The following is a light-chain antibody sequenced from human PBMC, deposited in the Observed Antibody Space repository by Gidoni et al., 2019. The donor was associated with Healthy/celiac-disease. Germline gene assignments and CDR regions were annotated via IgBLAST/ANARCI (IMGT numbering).Light chain of an antibody. CDR2: DAS. V-gene: IGKV3-11*01. CDR3: QQRSNWPLT. Sequence: EILFTQSPATLSLSPGERATLSCRASQSVSSYLAWYQQKPGQAPRLLIYDASNRATGIPARFSGSGSGTDFTLTISSLEPEDFAVYYCQQRSNWPLTFGGGTKVEIK. CDR1: QSVSSY. J-gene: IGKJ4*01.